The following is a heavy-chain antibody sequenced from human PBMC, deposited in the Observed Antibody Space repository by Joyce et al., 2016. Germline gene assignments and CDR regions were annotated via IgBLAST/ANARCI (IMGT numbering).Heavy chain of an antibody. D-gene: IGHD4/OR15-4a*01. Sequence: EVQLVQSGPAVKKPGESLEISCRGLQYSFTSYWIVWVRQVPAKGLDWMGMVYLSDSVAGYAPSFGRKPTMSVDKSSSTAFLQSNYVTSSDIAVYYCARVRGDDYTGLSLDYWGQGTLVTVSS. CDR2: VYLSDSVA. CDR3: ARVRGDDYTGLSLDY. V-gene: IGHV5-51*01. CDR1: QYSFTSYW. J-gene: IGHJ4*02.